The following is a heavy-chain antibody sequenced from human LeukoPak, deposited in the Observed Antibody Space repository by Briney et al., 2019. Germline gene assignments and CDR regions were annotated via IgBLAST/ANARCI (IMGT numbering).Heavy chain of an antibody. J-gene: IGHJ3*02. D-gene: IGHD7-27*01. Sequence: PGRSMRPSCATSRFTFSSYSMHRARDAPGKELEWVAVISYDGSNKYYADSVKGQFTISRDNSKNTLYLQMNSLRAEDTAVYYCAKVGKHDAFDIWGQVTMVTVSS. CDR3: AKVGKHDAFDI. V-gene: IGHV3-30*18. CDR1: RFTFSSYS. CDR2: ISYDGSNK.